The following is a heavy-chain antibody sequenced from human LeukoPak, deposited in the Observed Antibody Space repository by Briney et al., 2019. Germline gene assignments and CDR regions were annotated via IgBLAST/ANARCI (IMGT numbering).Heavy chain of an antibody. Sequence: SQTLSLTCTVSGGSISSGSYYWSWIRQPAGKGLEWIGRIYTRGSTNYNPSLKSRVTISGDTSKNQFSLELISVTAADTAVYYCARDRVEMATIGYSYMDVWRKGPAVTVSS. D-gene: IGHD5-24*01. J-gene: IGHJ6*03. CDR2: IYTRGST. CDR1: GGSISSGSYY. V-gene: IGHV4-61*02. CDR3: ARDRVEMATIGYSYMDV.